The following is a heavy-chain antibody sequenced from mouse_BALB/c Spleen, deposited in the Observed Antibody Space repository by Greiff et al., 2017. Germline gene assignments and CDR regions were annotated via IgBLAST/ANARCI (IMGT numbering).Heavy chain of an antibody. CDR3: AARGTMDY. J-gene: IGHJ4*01. V-gene: IGHV5-17*02. CDR1: GFTFSSFG. Sequence: EVQRVESGGGLVQPGGSRKLSCAASGFTFSSFGMHWVRQAPEKGLEWVAYISSGSSTIYYADTVKGRFTISRDNPKNTLFLQMTSLRSEDTAMYYCAARGTMDYWGQGTSVTVSS. CDR2: ISSGSSTI.